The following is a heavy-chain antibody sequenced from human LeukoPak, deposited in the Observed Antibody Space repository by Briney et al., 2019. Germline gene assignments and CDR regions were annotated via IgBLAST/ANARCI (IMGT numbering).Heavy chain of an antibody. Sequence: SETLSLTCNVSGVSVSTHYWTWIRQSAGKGLEWIGRLYATGNNNYNPSLKSRVTFSVDTSKNQFSLRLTSVTAADTAVYHCSASGGFGGEYFRYWGQGALVTVSS. CDR1: GVSVSTHY. CDR3: SASGGFGGEYFRY. D-gene: IGHD5-12*01. CDR2: LYATGNN. J-gene: IGHJ4*02. V-gene: IGHV4-4*07.